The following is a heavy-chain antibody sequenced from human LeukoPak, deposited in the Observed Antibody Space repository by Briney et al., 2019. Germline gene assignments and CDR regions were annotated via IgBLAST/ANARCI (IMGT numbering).Heavy chain of an antibody. CDR3: ARMYYYGSGIKNAFDI. D-gene: IGHD3-10*01. Sequence: PSETLSLTCTVSGGSISSSSYYWGWIRQPPGKGLEWIGSIYYSGSTYYNPSLKSRVTISVDTSKNQFSLKLSSVTAADTAVYYCARMYYYGSGIKNAFDIWGQGTMVTVSS. CDR2: IYYSGST. CDR1: GGSISSSSYY. V-gene: IGHV4-39*07. J-gene: IGHJ3*02.